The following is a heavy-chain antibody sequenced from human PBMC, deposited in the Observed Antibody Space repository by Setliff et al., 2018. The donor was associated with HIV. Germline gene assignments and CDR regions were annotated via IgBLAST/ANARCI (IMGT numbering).Heavy chain of an antibody. Sequence: PGGSLRLSCVASGFTFSTYWMSWVRQAPRKGLEWVANIKEDGSARYYVDSVKGRFTVSRDNAKNSLFLQMNSLSVEDTAVYYCARKAAALDYWGRGTLVTVSS. J-gene: IGHJ4*01. CDR3: ARKAAALDY. CDR1: GFTFSTYW. D-gene: IGHD6-13*01. V-gene: IGHV3-7*01. CDR2: IKEDGSAR.